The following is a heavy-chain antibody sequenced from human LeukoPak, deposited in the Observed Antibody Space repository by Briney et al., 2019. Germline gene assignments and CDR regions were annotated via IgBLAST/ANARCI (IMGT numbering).Heavy chain of an antibody. CDR2: ISAYNGNT. CDR3: ARATFRYCSGGSCYSVFDY. J-gene: IGHJ4*02. CDR1: GYTFTSYG. D-gene: IGHD2-15*01. V-gene: IGHV1-18*01. Sequence: ASVKVSCKASGYTFTSYGISWVRQAPGQGLEWMGWISAYNGNTNYAQKLQGRVTMTTDTSTSTAYMELRSLRSDDTAVYYCARATFRYCSGGSCYSVFDYWGQGTLVTVSS.